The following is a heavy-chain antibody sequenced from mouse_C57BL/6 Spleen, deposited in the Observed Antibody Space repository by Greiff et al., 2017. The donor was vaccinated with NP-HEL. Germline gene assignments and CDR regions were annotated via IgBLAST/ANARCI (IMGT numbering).Heavy chain of an antibody. V-gene: IGHV5-12*01. CDR3: ARQITTVVAEGAMDY. Sequence: DVKLVESGGGLVQPGGSLKLSCAASGFTFSDYYMYWVRQTPEKRLEWVAYISNGGGSTYYPDTVKGRFTISRDNAKNTLYLQMSRLKSEDTAMYYCARQITTVVAEGAMDYWGQGTSVTVSS. CDR1: GFTFSDYY. D-gene: IGHD1-1*01. CDR2: ISNGGGST. J-gene: IGHJ4*01.